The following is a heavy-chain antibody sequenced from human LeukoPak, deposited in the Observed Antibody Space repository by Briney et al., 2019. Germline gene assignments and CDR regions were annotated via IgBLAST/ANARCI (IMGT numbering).Heavy chain of an antibody. J-gene: IGHJ4*02. CDR1: GFTFSSYW. CDR3: VRGNDYGGPHY. D-gene: IGHD4-23*01. V-gene: IGHV3-74*01. CDR2: IDRDGSRI. Sequence: HAGGSLRLSCAVSGFTFSSYWMHWVRHAPGKGLVWVSRIDRDGSRINYADSVKGRFTISRDNGKNTLFLQMNSLRAEDAAVYYCVRGNDYGGPHYWGQGTLVTVSS.